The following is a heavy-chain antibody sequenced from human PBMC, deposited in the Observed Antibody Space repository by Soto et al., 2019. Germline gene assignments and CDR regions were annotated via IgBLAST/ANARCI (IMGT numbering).Heavy chain of an antibody. J-gene: IGHJ4*02. CDR2: VNGDGSST. CDR3: ARSSGAVDGVSDY. V-gene: IGHV3-74*01. Sequence: EVQLVESGGGLVQPGGSLRLSCAASGFTFSDYWMYWVRQAPGKGLVWVSHVNGDGSSTSYADSVKGRFTISRDNAKNTVYLQMNSLRGEDTAVYYCARSSGAVDGVSDYWGQGTLVTISS. D-gene: IGHD6-25*01. CDR1: GFTFSDYW.